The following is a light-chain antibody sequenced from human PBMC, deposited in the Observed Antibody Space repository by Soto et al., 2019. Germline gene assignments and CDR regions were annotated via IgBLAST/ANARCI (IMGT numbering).Light chain of an antibody. J-gene: IGLJ1*01. Sequence: SYELTQPPSVSVSPGQTASITCSGDKLGDKYACWYQQKPGQSPVLVIYQDSKRPSGIPERFSGSNSGNTATLTISGTQAMDEADYYCQAWDSSSDQHVFGTGTKVTVL. CDR3: QAWDSSSDQHV. CDR2: QDS. CDR1: KLGDKY. V-gene: IGLV3-1*01.